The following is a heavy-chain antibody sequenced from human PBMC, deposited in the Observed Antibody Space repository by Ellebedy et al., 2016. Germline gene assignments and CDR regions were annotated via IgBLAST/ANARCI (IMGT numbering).Heavy chain of an antibody. Sequence: GESLKISXVGSGFSFSDYNMNWVRQAPGKRLEWLSYISSSSSTIWYADSVKGRFTVSRDNAKNSLYLQMNSLRAEDTAVYYCAKGENWGSTYYFDYWGQGTLVTVSS. CDR2: ISSSSSTI. J-gene: IGHJ4*02. D-gene: IGHD7-27*01. CDR3: AKGENWGSTYYFDY. CDR1: GFSFSDYN. V-gene: IGHV3-48*01.